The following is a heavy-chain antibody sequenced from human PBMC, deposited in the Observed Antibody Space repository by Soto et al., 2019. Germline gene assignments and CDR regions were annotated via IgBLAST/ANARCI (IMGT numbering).Heavy chain of an antibody. D-gene: IGHD6-13*01. CDR3: ARGASRWYPYYFDS. CDR1: EGTCNSYA. V-gene: IGHV1-69*01. J-gene: IGHJ4*02. CDR2: IIPYYNTL. Sequence: QAQVVQSGAEVRKPWSSVKLSCKASEGTCNSYAIAWVRQSPGQGLEWMGGIIPYYNTLNYAQKFQDRVTITADDSPNTVYMELSSVRSDDTAVYFCARGASRWYPYYFDSWAQGTLVTVSS.